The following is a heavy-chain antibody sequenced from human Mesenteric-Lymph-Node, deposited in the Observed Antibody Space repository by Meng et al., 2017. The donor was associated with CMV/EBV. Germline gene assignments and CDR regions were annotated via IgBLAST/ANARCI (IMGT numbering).Heavy chain of an antibody. CDR1: GGSISSYY. Sequence: SDTLSLTCTVSGGSISSYYWSWVRQPPGKGLGWIGYIYYSGSTNYTPSLKSRVTISVDTSKNQFSLKLSSVTAADTAVYYCARNRGCDYWGQGTLVTVSS. CDR2: IYYSGST. D-gene: IGHD2/OR15-2a*01. V-gene: IGHV4-59*01. CDR3: ARNRGCDY. J-gene: IGHJ4*02.